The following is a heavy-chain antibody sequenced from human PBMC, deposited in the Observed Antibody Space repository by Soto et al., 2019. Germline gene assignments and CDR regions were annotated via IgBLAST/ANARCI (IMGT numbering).Heavy chain of an antibody. J-gene: IGHJ6*02. Sequence: GGSLRLSCAASGFTFSSYEMNRVRQAPGKGLEWVSYISSSGSTIYYADSVKGRFTISRDNAKNSLYLQMNSLRAEDTAVYYCARDKIVVVVAATRGWNYYYYYGMDVWGQGTTVTVSS. CDR1: GFTFSSYE. D-gene: IGHD2-15*01. CDR3: ARDKIVVVVAATRGWNYYYYYGMDV. V-gene: IGHV3-48*03. CDR2: ISSSGSTI.